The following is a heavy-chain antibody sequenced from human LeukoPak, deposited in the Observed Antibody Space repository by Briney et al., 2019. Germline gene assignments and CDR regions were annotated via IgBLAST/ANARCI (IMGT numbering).Heavy chain of an antibody. CDR1: GFTFSSYS. V-gene: IGHV3-21*01. D-gene: IGHD3-10*01. J-gene: IGHJ4*02. CDR3: ARGKVTMVRGVITDFDY. CDR2: ISSSSSYI. Sequence: SGGSLRLSCAASGFTFSSYSMNWVRQAPGKGLEWVSSISSSSSYIYYADSVKGRFTISRDNAKNSLYLQMNSLSAEDTAVYYCARGKVTMVRGVITDFDYWGQGTLVTVSS.